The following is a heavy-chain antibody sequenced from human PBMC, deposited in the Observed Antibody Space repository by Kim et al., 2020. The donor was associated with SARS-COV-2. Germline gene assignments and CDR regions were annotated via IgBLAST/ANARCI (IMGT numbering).Heavy chain of an antibody. D-gene: IGHD2-2*01. CDR2: ISSSGSTI. V-gene: IGHV3-48*03. J-gene: IGHJ3*02. CDR3: ARTAAILSAFDI. Sequence: GGSLRLSCAASGFTFSSYEMNWVRQAPGKGLEWVSYISSSGSTIYYADSVKGRFTISRDNAKNSLYLQMNSLRAEDTAVYYCARTAAILSAFDIWGQGTMVTVSS. CDR1: GFTFSSYE.